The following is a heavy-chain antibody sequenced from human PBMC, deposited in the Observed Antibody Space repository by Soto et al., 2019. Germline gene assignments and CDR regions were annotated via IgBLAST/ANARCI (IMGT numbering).Heavy chain of an antibody. CDR3: AKDYSTVTTDPLSVVMFDY. V-gene: IGHV3-23*01. J-gene: IGHJ4*02. D-gene: IGHD4-17*01. CDR1: GFTFSSYA. Sequence: GGSLRLSCAASGFTFSSYAMSWVRQAPGKGLEWVSIITSDGRTYYADSVKGRFTISRDNSKNTVYLQMNSLRAEDTAVYYCAKDYSTVTTDPLSVVMFDYWGQGALVTVSS. CDR2: ITSDGRT.